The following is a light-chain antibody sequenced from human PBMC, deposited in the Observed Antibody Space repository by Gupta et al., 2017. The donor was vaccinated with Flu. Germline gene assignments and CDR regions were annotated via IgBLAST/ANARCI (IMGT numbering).Light chain of an antibody. CDR2: QVS. CDR3: MQGAHWPWA. CDR1: HGLVYSDGNTF. J-gene: IGKJ1*01. V-gene: IGKV2-30*01. Sequence: DVVMPQSPLSLLVTLGQPASISCRSSHGLVYSDGNTFLHWFQQRPGQSPRRLIYQVSYRDSGVPDRFSGSGSGTDFTLKISRVEAEDVGIYFCMQGAHWPWAFGQGTTVEIK.